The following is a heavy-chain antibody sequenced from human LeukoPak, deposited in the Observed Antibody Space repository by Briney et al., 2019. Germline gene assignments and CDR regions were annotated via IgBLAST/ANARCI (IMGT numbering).Heavy chain of an antibody. CDR3: AKARSIAARYFDY. CDR1: GFTFSSYS. J-gene: IGHJ4*02. V-gene: IGHV3-21*04. D-gene: IGHD6-6*01. Sequence: GGSLRLSCAASGFTFSSYSMNWVRQAPGKGLEWVSSISSSSSYIYYADSVKGRFTISRDNAKNSLYLQMNSLRAEDTAVYYCAKARSIAARYFDYWGQGTLVTVSS. CDR2: ISSSSSYI.